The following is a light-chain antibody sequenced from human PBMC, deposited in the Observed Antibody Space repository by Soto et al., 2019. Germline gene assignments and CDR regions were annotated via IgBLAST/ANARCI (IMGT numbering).Light chain of an antibody. CDR2: GAS. CDR1: QTVSSNN. J-gene: IGKJ3*01. Sequence: DIVLTQSPGTLSLSPGERATLSCRASQTVSSNNLAWYQQKRGQAPRLLIYGASSRAAAIPDRVIGSGSGTDFTLIISSLAPEGFVVYYCQQYGSSPFTFGRGTAVNIK. CDR3: QQYGSSPFT. V-gene: IGKV3-20*01.